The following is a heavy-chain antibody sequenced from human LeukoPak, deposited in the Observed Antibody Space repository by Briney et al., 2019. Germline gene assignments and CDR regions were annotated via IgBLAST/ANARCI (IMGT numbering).Heavy chain of an antibody. D-gene: IGHD6-13*01. CDR3: AGSSSGDYMDV. CDR2: IYYSGST. Sequence: GSLRLSCAASGFIFSDYYMSWIRQPPGKGLEWIGSIYYSGSTYYNPSLKRRVTISVDTSKNQFSLKLSSVTAADTAVYYCAGSSSGDYMDVWGKGTTVTISS. CDR1: GFIFSDYY. J-gene: IGHJ6*03. V-gene: IGHV4-38-2*01.